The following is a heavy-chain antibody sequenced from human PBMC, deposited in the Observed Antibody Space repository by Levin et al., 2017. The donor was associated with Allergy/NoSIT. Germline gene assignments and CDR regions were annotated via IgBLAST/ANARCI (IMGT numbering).Heavy chain of an antibody. D-gene: IGHD3-3*01. V-gene: IGHV3-23*01. J-gene: IGHJ4*02. CDR2: IRGSGGST. Sequence: GGSLRLSCAASGFTFSNYAMSWVRQTPGKGLEWVSFIRGSGGSTHYADSVKGRFTISRDNSKHMLYLQMNSLRGEDMAVYFCAKNYDFWSGPFDYWGQGTLVTVSS. CDR1: GFTFSNYA. CDR3: AKNYDFWSGPFDY.